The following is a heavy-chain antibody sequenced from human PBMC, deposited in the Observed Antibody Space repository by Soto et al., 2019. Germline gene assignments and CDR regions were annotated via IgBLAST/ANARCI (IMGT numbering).Heavy chain of an antibody. Sequence: SETLSLTCTVSGASISGFYWSWIRKSAGKGLEWIWRIYATGTTDYNPSLKSRVMMSVDTSKKQFSLKLRSVTAADTAVYYCVRDGTKTLRDWFDPWGQGISVTVSS. CDR3: VRDGTKTLRDWFDP. CDR1: GASISGFY. D-gene: IGHD1-1*01. J-gene: IGHJ5*02. V-gene: IGHV4-4*07. CDR2: IYATGTT.